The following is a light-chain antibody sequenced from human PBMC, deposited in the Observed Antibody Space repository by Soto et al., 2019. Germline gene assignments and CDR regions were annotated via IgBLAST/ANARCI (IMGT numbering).Light chain of an antibody. Sequence: EIVLTQSPGTLSLSAGERATLSCKASQTVKSNYLAWYQQKAGQAPRLLMYGASSRATGIPDRFTGSGSGTDFTLIITRLEPEDSAVYYCQQYATSRTFGQGTRVEIK. J-gene: IGKJ1*01. CDR3: QQYATSRT. V-gene: IGKV3-20*01. CDR1: QTVKSNY. CDR2: GAS.